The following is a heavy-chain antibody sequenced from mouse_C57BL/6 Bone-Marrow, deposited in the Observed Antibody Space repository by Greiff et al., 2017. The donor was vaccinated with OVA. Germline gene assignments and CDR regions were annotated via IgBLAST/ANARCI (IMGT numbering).Heavy chain of an antibody. D-gene: IGHD2-5*01. V-gene: IGHV1-61*01. CDR3: ARYSNYLLGYFDV. CDR2: IYPSDSET. J-gene: IGHJ1*03. Sequence: VQLQQSGAELVRPGSSVKLSCKASGYTFTSYWMDWVKQRPGQGLEWIGNIYPSDSETHYNQKFKDKATLTVDKSSSTAYMQLSSLTSEDSAVYYCARYSNYLLGYFDVWGTGTTVTVSS. CDR1: GYTFTSYW.